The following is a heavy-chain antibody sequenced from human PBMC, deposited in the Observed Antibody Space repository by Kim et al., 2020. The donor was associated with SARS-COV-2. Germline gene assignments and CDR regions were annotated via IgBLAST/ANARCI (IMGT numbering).Heavy chain of an antibody. CDR1: GGSISSGGYY. CDR2: IYYSGST. CDR3: ARVARITIFGVGNYAFYV. Sequence: SETLSLTCTVSGGSISSGGYYWSWIRQHPGKGLEWIGYIYYSGSTYYNPSLKSRVTISVDTSKNQFSLKLSSVTAADTAVYYCARVARITIFGVGNYAFYVWGQGTMVTVSS. J-gene: IGHJ3*01. V-gene: IGHV4-31*03. D-gene: IGHD3-3*01.